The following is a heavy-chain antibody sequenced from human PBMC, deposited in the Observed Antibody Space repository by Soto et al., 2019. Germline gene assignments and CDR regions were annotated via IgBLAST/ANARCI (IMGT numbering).Heavy chain of an antibody. CDR1: GFTFSSYA. Sequence: GGSLRLSCAASGFTFSSYAMSWVRQAPGKGLEWVSTLTGSGKAYYADSVKGRFTISRENSRNTLLLQMNSPRDDDTALYYCEREFRWRSPNYDHWRLAILVTV. J-gene: IGHJ4*02. CDR2: LTGSGKA. CDR3: EREFRWRSPNYDH. V-gene: IGHV3-23*01. D-gene: IGHD3-16*01.